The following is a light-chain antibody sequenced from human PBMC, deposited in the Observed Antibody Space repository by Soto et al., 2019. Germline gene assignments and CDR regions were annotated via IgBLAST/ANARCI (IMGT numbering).Light chain of an antibody. V-gene: IGLV1-44*01. CDR2: RGN. CDR1: SSNIGSND. CDR3: AAWDDSLNGVL. J-gene: IGLJ3*02. Sequence: QSVLTQPPSTSGTPGQWVTISCSGSSSNIGSNDVNWYQHLPGTAPKLLIYRGNQRPSGIPDRFSGSKSGTSASLAISGLRSEHEADYYCAAWDDSLNGVLFGGGTKLTVL.